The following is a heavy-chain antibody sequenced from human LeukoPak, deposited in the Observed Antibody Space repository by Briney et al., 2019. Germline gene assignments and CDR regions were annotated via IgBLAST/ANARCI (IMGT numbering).Heavy chain of an antibody. D-gene: IGHD4-17*01. V-gene: IGHV3-43*02. J-gene: IGHJ6*02. CDR1: GFTFDDYA. Sequence: PGGSLRLSCAASGFTFDDYAMHWVRQAPGKGLEWVSLISGDGGSTYYADSVKGRFTISRDNSKNSLYLQMNSLRTEDTALYYCAKDIGDDYGDYGYYYYGMDVWGQGTTVTVSS. CDR2: ISGDGGST. CDR3: AKDIGDDYGDYGYYYYGMDV.